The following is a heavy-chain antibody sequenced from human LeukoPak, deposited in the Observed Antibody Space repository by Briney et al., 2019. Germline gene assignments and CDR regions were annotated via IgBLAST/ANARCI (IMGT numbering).Heavy chain of an antibody. Sequence: GGSLRLSCEVSGFTFSGFEMNWVRQAPGKGLEWVSYISSSGSTIYYADSVKGRSTISRDNAKNSLYLQMNSLRAEDTAVYYCAELGITMIGGVWGKGTTVTISS. J-gene: IGHJ6*04. CDR1: GFTFSGFE. CDR2: ISSSGSTI. D-gene: IGHD3-10*02. V-gene: IGHV3-48*03. CDR3: AELGITMIGGV.